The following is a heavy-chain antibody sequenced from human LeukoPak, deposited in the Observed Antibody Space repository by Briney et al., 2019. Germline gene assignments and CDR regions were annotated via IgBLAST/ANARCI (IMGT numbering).Heavy chain of an antibody. Sequence: GGSLRLSCAASGFTFSSYSMNWVRQAPGKGLEWVSSISSSSRSKYYADSVKGRFTISRDNAKNSPYLQTNSLRAEDTAVYYCARENLVVDTASAYFDYWGQGTLVTVSS. V-gene: IGHV3-21*01. D-gene: IGHD5-18*01. CDR2: ISSSSRSK. CDR1: GFTFSSYS. CDR3: ARENLVVDTASAYFDY. J-gene: IGHJ4*02.